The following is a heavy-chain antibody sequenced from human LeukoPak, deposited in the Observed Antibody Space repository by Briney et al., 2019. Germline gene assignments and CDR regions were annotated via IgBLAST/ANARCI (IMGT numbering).Heavy chain of an antibody. Sequence: QPGGSLRLSCVGSGSNFSRYWMSWVRQAPGKGLEWVANIKQDGSEKHYVDSVKGRITISRDNAKNSVDLQMNSLRAEDTAVYYCARGAGYCSSANCRDYYYMDVWGKGTTVTVSS. CDR2: IKQDGSEK. J-gene: IGHJ6*03. D-gene: IGHD2-2*01. CDR1: GSNFSRYW. V-gene: IGHV3-7*01. CDR3: ARGAGYCSSANCRDYYYMDV.